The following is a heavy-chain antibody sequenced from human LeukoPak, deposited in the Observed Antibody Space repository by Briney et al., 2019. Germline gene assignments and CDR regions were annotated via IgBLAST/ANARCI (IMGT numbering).Heavy chain of an antibody. CDR1: GVSISSYY. CDR2: IYTSGST. CDR3: ARPPLEGYIDAFDI. D-gene: IGHD5-18*01. V-gene: IGHV4-4*07. Sequence: ASETLSLTCTVSGVSISSYYWSWIRQPAGKGLEWIGRIYTSGSTNYNPSLKSRVTMSVDTSKNQFSLKLSSVTAADTAVYYCARPPLEGYIDAFDIWGQGTMVTVSS. J-gene: IGHJ3*02.